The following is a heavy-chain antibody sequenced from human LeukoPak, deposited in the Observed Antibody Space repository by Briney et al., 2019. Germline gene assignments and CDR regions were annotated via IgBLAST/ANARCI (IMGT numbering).Heavy chain of an antibody. J-gene: IGHJ4*02. CDR2: ISSSSSTI. V-gene: IGHV3-48*01. D-gene: IGHD2/OR15-2a*01. CDR3: AKGNIFDS. CDR1: GFIFSSYI. Sequence: PGGSLRLSCAASGFIFSSYIMNWVRQAPGKGLEWVSHISSSSSTIYYADSVKGRFTISRDNAKNSLYLQMKSLRADDTAIYYCAKGNIFDSWGQGILVTVSS.